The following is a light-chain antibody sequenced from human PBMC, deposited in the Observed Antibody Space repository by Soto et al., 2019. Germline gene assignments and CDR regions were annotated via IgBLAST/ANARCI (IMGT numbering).Light chain of an antibody. CDR1: QSLSSGY. V-gene: IGKV3-20*01. Sequence: EIVLTQSPGTLSLSPGERATLSCRASQSLSSGYLAWYQQKPGQAPRLLIYGASSRATGIPDRFSGSGSGTDFTLTISRLESEDFAVYYCQQYGNSSWTFGQGTKVDI. CDR3: QQYGNSSWT. J-gene: IGKJ1*01. CDR2: GAS.